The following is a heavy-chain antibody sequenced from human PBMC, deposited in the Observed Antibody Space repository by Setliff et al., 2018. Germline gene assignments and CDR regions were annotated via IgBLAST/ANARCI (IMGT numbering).Heavy chain of an antibody. CDR3: ARSAFHCSSLCFGP. CDR1: GGTLSNFA. D-gene: IGHD6-6*01. V-gene: IGHV1-69*05. Sequence: GASVKVSCKASGGTLSNFAISWVRQAPGQGLEWMGGIIPMFGPANYAQRFQGRVTIITDESTSTAYMELSSLRSEDTAMYYCARSAFHCSSLCFGPWGQGTLVTVSS. CDR2: IIPMFGPA. J-gene: IGHJ5*02.